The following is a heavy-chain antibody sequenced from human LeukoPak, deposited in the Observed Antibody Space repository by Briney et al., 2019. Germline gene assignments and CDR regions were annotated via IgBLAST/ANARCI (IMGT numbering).Heavy chain of an antibody. CDR3: VRGYSFGPYGMDV. Sequence: GGSLRLSCSASGFTFSRYAMHWVRQAPGKGLEYVSAISSSGGSTYYADSVKGRFTISRDNSKNTLYLQMSSLRAEDTAVYFCVRGYSFGPYGMDVWGQGTTVTVSS. CDR1: GFTFSRYA. V-gene: IGHV3-64D*09. J-gene: IGHJ6*02. CDR2: ISSSGGST. D-gene: IGHD2-15*01.